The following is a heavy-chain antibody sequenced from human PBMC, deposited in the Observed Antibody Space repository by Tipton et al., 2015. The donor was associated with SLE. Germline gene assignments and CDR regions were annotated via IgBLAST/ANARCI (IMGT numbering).Heavy chain of an antibody. J-gene: IGHJ4*02. CDR2: ISWNSGSI. V-gene: IGHV3-9*01. Sequence: RSLRLSCAASGFTFDDYAMHWVRQAPGKGLEWVSGISWNSGSIGYADSVKGRFTISRDNAKNSLYLQMNSLRAEGTALYYCARATVTTSPFDYWGQGTLVTVSS. D-gene: IGHD4-17*01. CDR3: ARATVTTSPFDY. CDR1: GFTFDDYA.